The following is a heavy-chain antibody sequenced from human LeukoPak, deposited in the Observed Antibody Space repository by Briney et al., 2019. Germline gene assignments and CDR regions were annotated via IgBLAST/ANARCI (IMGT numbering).Heavy chain of an antibody. Sequence: GGSLRLSRAASGFTFSASDMNWVRQTPGKGLEWVSSISSSSSYIYYADSVKGRFSISRGNAKKSLYLQMNSLRAEDTALYYCARDPIYAPPPLAAFDIWGQGTLVTVSS. CDR2: ISSSSSYI. CDR1: GFTFSASD. J-gene: IGHJ3*02. CDR3: ARDPIYAPPPLAAFDI. D-gene: IGHD3-16*01. V-gene: IGHV3-21*01.